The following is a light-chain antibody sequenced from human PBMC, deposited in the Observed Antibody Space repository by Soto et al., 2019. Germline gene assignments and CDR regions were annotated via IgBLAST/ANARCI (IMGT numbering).Light chain of an antibody. J-gene: IGKJ1*01. CDR2: AAS. Sequence: DIQMTQSPSSLSASLGDTVTITCRASQGISNYLAWYQQKPGKVPKLLIYAASTLQSGVPSRFSGSGSGTDFTLTISSLQPDDFATYYCQQYNSYSWTFGQGTKVDIK. CDR3: QQYNSYSWT. V-gene: IGKV1-27*01. CDR1: QGISNY.